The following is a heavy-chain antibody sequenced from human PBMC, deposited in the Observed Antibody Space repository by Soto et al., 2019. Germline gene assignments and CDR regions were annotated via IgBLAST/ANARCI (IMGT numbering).Heavy chain of an antibody. V-gene: IGHV4-31*03. J-gene: IGHJ6*02. D-gene: IGHD1-1*01. CDR3: ARDRDWNHYYGMDV. Sequence: SETLSLTCTVSGGSIRSGGYYWSWIRQHPGTGLEWIGNIFYSGSTYYNPSLKSRVTISVDTSKNQFSLKLSSVTAADTAVYFCARDRDWNHYYGMDVWGQGTTVTVSS. CDR1: GGSIRSGGYY. CDR2: IFYSGST.